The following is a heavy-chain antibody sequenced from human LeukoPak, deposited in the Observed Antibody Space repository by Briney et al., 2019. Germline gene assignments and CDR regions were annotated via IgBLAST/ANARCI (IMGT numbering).Heavy chain of an antibody. J-gene: IGHJ5*02. D-gene: IGHD6-13*01. CDR1: DGSFSGYY. CDR3: ARDSSSCWFDP. CDR2: INHSGST. V-gene: IGHV4-34*01. Sequence: PSETLSLTCAVYDGSFSGYYWSWIRQPPGKGLEWIGEINHSGSTNYNPSLKSRVTISVDTSKNQFSLKLSSVTAADTAVYYCARDSSSCWFDPWGQGTLVTVSS.